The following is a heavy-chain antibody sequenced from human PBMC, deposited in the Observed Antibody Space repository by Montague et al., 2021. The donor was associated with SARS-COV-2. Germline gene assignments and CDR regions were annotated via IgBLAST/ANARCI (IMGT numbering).Heavy chain of an antibody. J-gene: IGHJ4*02. CDR1: GGSFSAYC. V-gene: IGHV4-34*01. D-gene: IGHD3-22*01. Sequence: SETLSLTCAVYGGSFSAYCWSWIRQAPGKGLEWIGQINHSGGTNYSPSLKSRVTISLDTSKNQFSLNLNSVTAADTAVYYCARGLPPPPSYYYESSGYYFDQWGQGTLVTVS. CDR3: ARGLPPPPSYYYESSGYYFDQ. CDR2: INHSGGT.